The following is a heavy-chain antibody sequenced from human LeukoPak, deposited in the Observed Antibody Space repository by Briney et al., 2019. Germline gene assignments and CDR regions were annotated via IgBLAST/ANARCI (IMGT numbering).Heavy chain of an antibody. J-gene: IGHJ6*02. CDR1: GFTVSSNY. CDR3: ARVWATVVGMDV. CDR2: IYSGGST. Sequence: GGSLRLSCAASGFTVSSNYMTWVRQAPGKGLEWVSVIYSGGSTYYADSVKGRFTISRDNSKNTLYLQMNSLRAEDTAVYYCARVWATVVGMDVWGQGTTVTVSS. D-gene: IGHD4-17*01. V-gene: IGHV3-66*01.